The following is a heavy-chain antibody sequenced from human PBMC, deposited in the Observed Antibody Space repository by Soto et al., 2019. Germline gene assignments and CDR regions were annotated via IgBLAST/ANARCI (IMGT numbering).Heavy chain of an antibody. J-gene: IGHJ6*02. CDR1: GGSISSGGYY. CDR3: ARDSIAVFGMDV. D-gene: IGHD6-19*01. Sequence: PSETLSLTCTVSGGSISSGGYYWSRIRQHPGKGLEWIGYIYYSGSTYYNPSLKSRVTISVDASKNQFSLKLSSVTAADTAVYYCARDSIAVFGMDVWGQGTTVTVSS. CDR2: IYYSGST. V-gene: IGHV4-31*03.